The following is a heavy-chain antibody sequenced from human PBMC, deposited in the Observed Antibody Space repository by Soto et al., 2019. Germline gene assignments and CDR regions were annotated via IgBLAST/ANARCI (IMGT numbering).Heavy chain of an antibody. D-gene: IGHD3-10*01. Sequence: SSETLSLTCAVYGGSFSGYYWSWIRQPPGKGLEWIGEINHSGSTNYNPSLKSRVTISVDTSKNQFSLKLSSVTAADTAVYYCARGRRLLLWFGNDAFDIWGQGTMVTVSS. J-gene: IGHJ3*02. CDR3: ARGRRLLLWFGNDAFDI. CDR2: INHSGST. V-gene: IGHV4-34*01. CDR1: GGSFSGYY.